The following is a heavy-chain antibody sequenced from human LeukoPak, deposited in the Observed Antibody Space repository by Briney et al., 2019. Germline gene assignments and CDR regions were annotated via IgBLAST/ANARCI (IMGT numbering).Heavy chain of an antibody. CDR3: AKGTYSGSYYGGSYFDY. D-gene: IGHD1-26*01. CDR1: GFTFSSYW. Sequence: GGSLRLSCAASGFTFSSYWMSWVRQAPGKGLEWVSAISGSGGSTYYADSVKGRFTISRDNSKNTLYLQMNSLRAEDTAVYYCAKGTYSGSYYGGSYFDYWGQGTLVTVSS. V-gene: IGHV3-23*01. CDR2: ISGSGGST. J-gene: IGHJ4*02.